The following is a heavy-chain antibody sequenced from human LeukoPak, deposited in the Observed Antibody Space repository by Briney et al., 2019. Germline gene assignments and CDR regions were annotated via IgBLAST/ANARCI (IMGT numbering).Heavy chain of an antibody. V-gene: IGHV3-23*01. D-gene: IGHD3-10*01. CDR2: ISGSGGIT. Sequence: GGSLRLSCAASRSTFSSYAMSWVRQAPGKGLEWVSAISGSGGITYYADSVKGRFTISRDNSKNTLYLQMNSLRAEDTAVHYCAKGPKPVAISMVRGVRSFYNYMDVWGKGTTVTISS. J-gene: IGHJ6*03. CDR3: AKGPKPVAISMVRGVRSFYNYMDV. CDR1: RSTFSSYA.